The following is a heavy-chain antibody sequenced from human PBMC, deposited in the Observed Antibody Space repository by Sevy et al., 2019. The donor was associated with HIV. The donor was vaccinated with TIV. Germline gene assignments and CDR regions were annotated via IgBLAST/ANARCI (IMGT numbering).Heavy chain of an antibody. CDR1: GFSFSSYE. V-gene: IGHV3-48*03. Sequence: AGSLRLSCAASGFSFSSYEMNWVRQAPGKGLEWVSYITNSGTTISYSDSVRGRFTISRDNARNLLYLQMNSLRAEDTAVYFCARDLPHSATTVPHFDCWGQGTLVTVSS. CDR2: ITNSGTTI. D-gene: IGHD4-17*01. J-gene: IGHJ4*02. CDR3: ARDLPHSATTVPHFDC.